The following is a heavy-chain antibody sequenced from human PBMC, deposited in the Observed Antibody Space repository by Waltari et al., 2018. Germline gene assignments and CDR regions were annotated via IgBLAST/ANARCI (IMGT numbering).Heavy chain of an antibody. CDR2: FDPEDGET. CDR3: ATEAPGTGAFDY. Sequence: QIQLVQSGAEVKKPGASVKVSCKVCGYTLTELPLHLVRQAPGKGLEWMGGFDPEDGETIYAQKFQGRVTMTEDTSTDTAYMELSSLRSEDTAVYYCATEAPGTGAFDYWGQGTLVTVSS. V-gene: IGHV1-24*01. CDR1: GYTLTELP. D-gene: IGHD1-1*01. J-gene: IGHJ4*02.